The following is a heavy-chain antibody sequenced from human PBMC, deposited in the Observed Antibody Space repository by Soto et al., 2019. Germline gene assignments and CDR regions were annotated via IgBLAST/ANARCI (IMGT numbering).Heavy chain of an antibody. V-gene: IGHV3-30*18. Sequence: GGSLRLSCAASGFTFSNYWMSWVRQVPGKGLEWVAMISYDGSNQYHADSVKGRFTISRDNSKNTLFLQVNSLRAEDTAVYYCAKGGFCITASCFDYDYGMDVWGQGTTVTVSS. CDR1: GFTFSNYW. CDR3: AKGGFCITASCFDYDYGMDV. D-gene: IGHD2-2*01. J-gene: IGHJ6*02. CDR2: ISYDGSNQ.